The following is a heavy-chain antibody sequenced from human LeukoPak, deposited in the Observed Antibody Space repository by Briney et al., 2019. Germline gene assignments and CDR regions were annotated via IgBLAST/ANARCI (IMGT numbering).Heavy chain of an antibody. CDR1: GFTFSSYA. CDR2: ISGSGGST. V-gene: IGHV3-23*01. Sequence: GGSLRLSCAASGFTFSSYAMSWVRQAPGEGLEWVSAISGSGGSTYYADSVKGRFTISRDNSKNTLYLQMNSLRAEDTAVYYCAKNREEYNWNLAAYYYYYGMDVWGKGTTVTVSS. J-gene: IGHJ6*04. CDR3: AKNREEYNWNLAAYYYYYGMDV. D-gene: IGHD1-1*01.